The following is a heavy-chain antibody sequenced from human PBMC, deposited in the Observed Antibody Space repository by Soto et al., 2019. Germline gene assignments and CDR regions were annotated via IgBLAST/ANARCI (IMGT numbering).Heavy chain of an antibody. CDR2: IRSKANSYAT. D-gene: IGHD3-3*01. CDR3: LRFPGV. CDR1: GFTFSGSA. J-gene: IGHJ6*04. V-gene: IGHV3-73*01. Sequence: EVQLVESGGGLVQPGGSLKLSCAASGFTFSGSAMHWVRQASERGLEWVGRIRSKANSYATAYAASVKGRFTISRDDSKNTAYLKMISLKTEDTGVYYCLRFPGVWGKGTTVTVSS.